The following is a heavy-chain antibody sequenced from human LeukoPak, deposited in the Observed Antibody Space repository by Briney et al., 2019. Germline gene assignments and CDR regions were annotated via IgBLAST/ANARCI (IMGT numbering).Heavy chain of an antibody. V-gene: IGHV3-7*04. CDR1: GFTFSNYW. Sequence: GGSLRLSCAASGFTFSNYWMSWVRQAPGKALEWVANIKQDVSERYFVDSVKGRFTISRDNAKNSLYLQMNSLRAEDTAVYYCARERVEYGDYGGYEFDLWGQGTRVAVSS. CDR2: IKQDVSER. CDR3: ARERVEYGDYGGYEFDL. D-gene: IGHD4-17*01. J-gene: IGHJ3*01.